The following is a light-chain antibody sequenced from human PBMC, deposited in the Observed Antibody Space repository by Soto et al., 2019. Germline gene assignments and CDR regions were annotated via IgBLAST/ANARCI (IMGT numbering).Light chain of an antibody. V-gene: IGKV3-15*01. CDR1: QNVYNK. J-gene: IGKJ4*01. CDR3: QQYHNWPVT. CDR2: GAS. Sequence: EIVMTQSPATLSVSPGERVTFSCRASQNVYNKLAWYQHKPGQAPRLLISGASTGATGVPPRFSGSGSGTDFTLTVNSLQSEDIAVYYCQQYHNWPVTFGGGTKV.